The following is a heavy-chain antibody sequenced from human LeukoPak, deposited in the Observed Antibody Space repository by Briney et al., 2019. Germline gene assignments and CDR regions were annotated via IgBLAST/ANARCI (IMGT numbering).Heavy chain of an antibody. J-gene: IGHJ4*02. CDR3: VRYYGSGTYYSYYFDY. V-gene: IGHV2-70*11. D-gene: IGHD3-10*01. CDR1: GFSLSTSGMS. CDR2: IDWDDDK. Sequence: SGPALVKPTQTLTLTCTFSGFSLSTSGMSVSWIRQPPGKALECLARIDWDDDKYYSTSLKTRLTISKDTSKNRVVLTMTNMDPADTATYYCVRYYGSGTYYSYYFDYWGQGTLVTVSS.